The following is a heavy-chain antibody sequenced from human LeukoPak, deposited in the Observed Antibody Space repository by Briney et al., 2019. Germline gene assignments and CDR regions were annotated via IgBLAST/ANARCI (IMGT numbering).Heavy chain of an antibody. CDR2: ISGGDDTT. Sequence: GGSLRLSCAASGFTFSSYAMSWVRQAPGKGLEWVSGISGGDDTTYFADSVKGRFTISRDNSKNTLYLQMNRLRTEDTAVYYCAKDKQWLVLDCWGQGTLVTVSS. V-gene: IGHV3-23*01. J-gene: IGHJ4*02. CDR3: AKDKQWLVLDC. CDR1: GFTFSSYA. D-gene: IGHD6-19*01.